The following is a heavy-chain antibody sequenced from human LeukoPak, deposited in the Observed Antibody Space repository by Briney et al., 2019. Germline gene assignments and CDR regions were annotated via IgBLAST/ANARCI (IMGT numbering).Heavy chain of an antibody. V-gene: IGHV4-38-2*01. CDR1: GYSISSGYH. CDR3: ARQGTYYYDSTKFTFDY. D-gene: IGHD3-22*01. CDR2: VYRSGST. J-gene: IGHJ4*02. Sequence: SETLSLTCVVSGYSISSGYHWGWIRQPPGEGLEWIGSVYRSGSTYYNPSLKSRVTISVDTSKNQISLKLSSVTAADTAVYFCARQGTYYYDSTKFTFDYWGQGTLVTVSS.